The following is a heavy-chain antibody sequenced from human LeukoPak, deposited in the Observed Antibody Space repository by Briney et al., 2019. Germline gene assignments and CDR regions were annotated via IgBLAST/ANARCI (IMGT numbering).Heavy chain of an antibody. V-gene: IGHV1-69*04. Sequence: SVTVSCKASGGTXSSYAISWVRQAPGQGLEWMGRIIPILGIANYAQKFQGRVTITADKSTSTAYMELSSLRSEDTAVYYCARDETRDTTLDYWGQGTLVTVSS. CDR1: GGTXSSYA. J-gene: IGHJ4*02. CDR3: ARDETRDTTLDY. CDR2: IIPILGIA. D-gene: IGHD1-1*01.